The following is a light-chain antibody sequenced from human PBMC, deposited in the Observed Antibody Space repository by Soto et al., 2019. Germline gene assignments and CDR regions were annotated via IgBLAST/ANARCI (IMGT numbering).Light chain of an antibody. CDR2: QDS. CDR1: KLGDKY. CDR3: QVWDSSTVV. V-gene: IGLV3-1*01. Sequence: SYELTQPPSVSVSPGQTASITCSGAKLGDKYACWYQQKPAQSPVLVIYQDSKRPSGIPERFSGSNSGNPATLTISGTQAMDEADYYCQVWDSSTVVFGGGTKLTV. J-gene: IGLJ2*01.